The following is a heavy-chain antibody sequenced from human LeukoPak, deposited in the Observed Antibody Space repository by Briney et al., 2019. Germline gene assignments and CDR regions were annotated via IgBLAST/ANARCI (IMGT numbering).Heavy chain of an antibody. CDR1: GYTFTSYG. J-gene: IGHJ4*02. D-gene: IGHD2-2*01. CDR2: ISAYNGNT. CDR3: ARDYSIVVVPAAIMLDY. Sequence: ASVKVSCKASGYTFTSYGISWVRQARGQGLEWMGWISAYNGNTNYAQKLQGRVTMTTDTSTSTAYMELRSLRSDDTAVYYCARDYSIVVVPAAIMLDYWGQGTLVTVSS. V-gene: IGHV1-18*01.